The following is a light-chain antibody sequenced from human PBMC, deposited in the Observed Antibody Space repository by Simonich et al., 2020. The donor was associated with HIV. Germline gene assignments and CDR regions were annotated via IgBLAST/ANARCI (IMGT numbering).Light chain of an antibody. Sequence: QLVLTQSPSASASLGASVKLTCTLSSGHSSYAIAWPQQQPEKGPRYVMKVNSDGSHSKGDGIPDRFSGSSSGAERYLTISSLQSEDETDYYCQTWGTGILVFGGGTKLTVL. CDR3: QTWGTGILV. J-gene: IGLJ3*02. CDR2: VNSDGSH. CDR1: SGHSSYA. V-gene: IGLV4-69*01.